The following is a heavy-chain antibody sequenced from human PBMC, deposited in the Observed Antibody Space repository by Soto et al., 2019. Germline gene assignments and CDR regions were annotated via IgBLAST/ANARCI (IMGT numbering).Heavy chain of an antibody. CDR3: GRAPFGFGGNYYFEH. CDR2: INRDGSEE. J-gene: IGHJ4*02. CDR1: GFSFSTYW. V-gene: IGHV3-7*03. Sequence: EVQLVESGGGLVQPGGSLRLSCAASGFSFSTYWMSWVRQAPGKGLEWVAHINRDGSEEYYVDSVKGRFTISRDNAKNLMVLEMDRLRGEDKGKFLCGRAPFGFGGNYYFEHWGQGTLVTVSS. D-gene: IGHD3-10*01.